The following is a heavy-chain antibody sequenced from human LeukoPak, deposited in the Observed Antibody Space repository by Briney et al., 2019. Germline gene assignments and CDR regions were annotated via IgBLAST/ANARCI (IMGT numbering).Heavy chain of an antibody. CDR2: INPSGGST. CDR1: GYTFTSYY. Sequence: ASVKVSCKASGYTFTSYYLHWVRQAPGQGLECMGIINPSGGSTSYAQKFQGRVTMTRDTSTCTVYMELSSLRSEDTAVYYCARIGEYYYDSSGSVVYWGQGTLVTVSS. CDR3: ARIGEYYYDSSGSVVY. J-gene: IGHJ4*02. D-gene: IGHD3-22*01. V-gene: IGHV1-46*01.